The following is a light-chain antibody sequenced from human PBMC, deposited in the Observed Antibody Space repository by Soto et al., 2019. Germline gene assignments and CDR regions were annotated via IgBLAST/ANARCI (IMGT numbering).Light chain of an antibody. CDR1: QSVSRCY. CDR3: HHYET. CDR2: GAS. J-gene: IGKJ1*01. V-gene: IGKV3-20*01. Sequence: DILLTQSLGTLPLSPGNRATLSCRASQSVSRCYLGWYQQKPGQAPRLLMYGASSRAAGVPDRFSDSGSGTEFSLTISRLEPEDFTVYYCHHYETVGQGTKLDSK.